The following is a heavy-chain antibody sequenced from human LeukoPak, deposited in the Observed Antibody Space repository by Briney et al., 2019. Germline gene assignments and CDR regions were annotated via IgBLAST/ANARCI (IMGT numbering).Heavy chain of an antibody. CDR3: AKADSRSVVGVDAFDI. CDR1: GFTFSSYG. V-gene: IGHV3-23*01. CDR2: ITGSGGST. Sequence: GGTLRLSCAASGFTFSSYGMSWVRQAPGKGLEWVSAITGSGGSTFYADSVKGRFTISRDNSKNTLYLQMNSLRAEDTAVYYCAKADSRSVVGVDAFDIWGQGTMVTVSS. D-gene: IGHD2-15*01. J-gene: IGHJ3*02.